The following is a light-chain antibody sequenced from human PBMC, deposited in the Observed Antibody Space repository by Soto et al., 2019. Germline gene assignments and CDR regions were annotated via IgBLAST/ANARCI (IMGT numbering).Light chain of an antibody. Sequence: DIVMTQSKESLAVSLGERATINCKSSQSVLYSSNNKNYLAWYQQKPGQPPKLLIYWASTRESGVPDRFSGSGSGTDFTLTISSLEPEDFAVYYCQQRSNWPPITFGQGTRLEI. CDR3: QQRSNWPPIT. J-gene: IGKJ5*01. CDR2: WAS. V-gene: IGKV4-1*01. CDR1: QSVLYSSNNKNY.